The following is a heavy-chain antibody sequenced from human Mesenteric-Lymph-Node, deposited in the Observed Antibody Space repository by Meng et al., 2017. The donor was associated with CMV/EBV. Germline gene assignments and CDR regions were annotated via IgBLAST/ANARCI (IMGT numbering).Heavy chain of an antibody. CDR2: VTPFGTT. CDR1: GGSFSDCF. V-gene: IGHV4-34*01. Sequence: LSLTCAVYGGSFSDCFWSWIRQSPGRGLESIGEVTPFGTTNYNPSLKSRVTISADTSKSQFSLKLTSMTAADTAVYYCAGHPRDFDFWGQGTLVTVSS. J-gene: IGHJ4*02. CDR3: AGHPRDFDF.